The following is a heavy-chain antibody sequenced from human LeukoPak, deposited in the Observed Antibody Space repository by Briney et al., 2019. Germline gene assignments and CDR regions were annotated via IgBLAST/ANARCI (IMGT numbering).Heavy chain of an antibody. D-gene: IGHD5-18*01. V-gene: IGHV3-30-3*01. Sequence: PGGSLRLSCAASGFTFSSYAMHWVRQAPGKGLEWVAVISYDGSNKYYADSVKGRFTISRDNSKNTLYLQMNSLRAEDTAVYYCARGDSFGSPQDYWGQGTLVTVSS. CDR1: GFTFSSYA. J-gene: IGHJ4*02. CDR2: ISYDGSNK. CDR3: ARGDSFGSPQDY.